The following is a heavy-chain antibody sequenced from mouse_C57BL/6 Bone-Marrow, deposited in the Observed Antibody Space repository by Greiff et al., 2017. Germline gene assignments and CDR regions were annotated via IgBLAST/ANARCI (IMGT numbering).Heavy chain of an antibody. J-gene: IGHJ3*01. D-gene: IGHD1-1*01. CDR1: GYTFTSYW. CDR3: ARWGLYYGSSYGFAY. V-gene: IGHV1-64*01. CDR2: IHPNSGST. Sequence: QVQLQQPGAELVKPGASVKLSCKASGYTFTSYWMHWVKQRPGQGLEWIGMIHPNSGSTNYNEKFKSKATLTVDKSSSTAYMQLSSLTSEDSAVXYCARWGLYYGSSYGFAYWGQGTLVTVSA.